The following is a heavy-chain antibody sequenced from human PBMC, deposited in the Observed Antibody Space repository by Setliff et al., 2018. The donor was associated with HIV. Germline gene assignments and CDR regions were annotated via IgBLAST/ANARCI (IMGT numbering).Heavy chain of an antibody. CDR3: MRGRSITIFGVAYFDF. CDR2: VYHSGTT. Sequence: TSETLSLTCAVSGYSISTAYYWGWIRQPPGKGLEWIGSVYHSGTTYYNPSLKSRVTISVDISNNQFSLKVTSVTAADTAVYYCMRGRSITIFGVAYFDFWGQGTQVTVSS. CDR1: GYSISTAYY. D-gene: IGHD3-3*01. J-gene: IGHJ4*02. V-gene: IGHV4-38-2*01.